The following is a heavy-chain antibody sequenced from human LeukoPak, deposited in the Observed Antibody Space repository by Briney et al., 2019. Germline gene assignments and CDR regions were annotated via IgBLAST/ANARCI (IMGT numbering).Heavy chain of an antibody. CDR3: AREESNSSGYYFDY. V-gene: IGHV3-21*01. Sequence: GGSLRLSCAASGFTFSSYTMNWVRQAPGKGLEWVSSISSSNSIYYADSVKGRFTISRDNAKNSLYLQMNTLRAEDTAVYYCAREESNSSGYYFDYWGQGTLVTVSS. CDR2: ISSSNSI. CDR1: GFTFSSYT. J-gene: IGHJ4*02. D-gene: IGHD6-6*01.